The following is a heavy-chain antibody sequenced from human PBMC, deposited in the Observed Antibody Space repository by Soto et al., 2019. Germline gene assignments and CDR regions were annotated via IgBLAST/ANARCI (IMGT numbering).Heavy chain of an antibody. Sequence: QVQLVQSGAEVKKPGASVKVSCKASGYTLTTYSMHWVRQAPGQRLEWMGWMNPLNGDTKYSQRFQGRLTIIRDTSASTAYMELSCLRSEDSAIYYCARGNSGAFDIWGQGTMVTVSS. CDR2: MNPLNGDT. V-gene: IGHV1-3*01. D-gene: IGHD6-19*01. CDR1: GYTLTTYS. J-gene: IGHJ3*02. CDR3: ARGNSGAFDI.